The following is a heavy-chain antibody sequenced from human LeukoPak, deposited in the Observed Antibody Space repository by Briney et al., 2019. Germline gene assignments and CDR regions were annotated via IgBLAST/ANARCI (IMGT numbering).Heavy chain of an antibody. CDR2: INWNGGST. Sequence: GGSLRLSCAASGFTFDDYGMSWVRQAPGKGLERVSGINWNGGSTGYADSVKGRFTISRDNAKNSLYLQMNSLRAEDMALYYCARDPVLRRAFDIWGQGTMVTVSS. CDR1: GFTFDDYG. CDR3: ARDPVLRRAFDI. J-gene: IGHJ3*02. V-gene: IGHV3-20*04. D-gene: IGHD3-3*01.